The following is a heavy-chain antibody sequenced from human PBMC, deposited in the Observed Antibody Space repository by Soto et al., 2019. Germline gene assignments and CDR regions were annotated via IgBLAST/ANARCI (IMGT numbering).Heavy chain of an antibody. D-gene: IGHD2-15*01. CDR1: GFTFSDYY. CDR2: ISYDGSNK. J-gene: IGHJ6*02. CDR3: ARVMLGYCSGGSCIYYYYGMDV. V-gene: IGHV3-30-3*01. Sequence: PGGSLRLSCAASGFTFSDYYMSWIRQAPGKGLEWVAVISYDGSNKYYADSVKGRFTISRDNSKNTLYLQMNSLRAEDTAVYYCARVMLGYCSGGSCIYYYYGMDVWGQGTTVTVSS.